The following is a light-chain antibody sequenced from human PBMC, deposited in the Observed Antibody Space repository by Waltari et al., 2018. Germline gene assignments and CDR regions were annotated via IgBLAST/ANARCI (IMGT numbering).Light chain of an antibody. CDR2: GAS. V-gene: IGKV3-15*01. Sequence: EVLMTQSPATLSVSPGERATLSCRASQSISNNLAWYQQNPGQAPRLLIYGASTRATGVPARFSGSGSGTEFTLTISSLQSEDFAVYYCQQYNNWRTFGQGTKLESK. CDR3: QQYNNWRT. CDR1: QSISNN. J-gene: IGKJ2*01.